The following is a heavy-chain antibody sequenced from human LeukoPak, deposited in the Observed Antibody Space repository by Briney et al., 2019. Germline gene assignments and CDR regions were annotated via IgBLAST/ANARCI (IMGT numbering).Heavy chain of an antibody. CDR1: GGSISSSSYY. CDR2: IYYSGST. V-gene: IGHV4-39*07. J-gene: IGHJ3*02. CDR3: ARVVGFYGDYGGDAFDI. D-gene: IGHD4-17*01. Sequence: SETLSLTCTVSGGSISSSSYYWGWIRQPPGEGLEWIGSIYYSGSTYYTPSLKSRVTISVDTSKNQFSLKLSSVTAADTAVYYCARVVGFYGDYGGDAFDIWGQGTMVTVSS.